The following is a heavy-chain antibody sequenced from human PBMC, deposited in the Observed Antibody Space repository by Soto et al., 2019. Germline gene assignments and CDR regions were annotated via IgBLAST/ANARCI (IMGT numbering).Heavy chain of an antibody. CDR3: AKPGELTTVTTYFDY. V-gene: IGHV3-23*01. D-gene: IGHD4-4*01. CDR1: GFTFSSYA. CDR2: ISGSGGST. Sequence: LRLSCAASGFTFSSYAMSWVRQAPGKGLEWVSAISGSGGSTYYADSVKGRFTISRDNSKNTLYLQMNSLRAEDTAVYYCAKPGELTTVTTYFDYWGQGXLVTVYS. J-gene: IGHJ4*02.